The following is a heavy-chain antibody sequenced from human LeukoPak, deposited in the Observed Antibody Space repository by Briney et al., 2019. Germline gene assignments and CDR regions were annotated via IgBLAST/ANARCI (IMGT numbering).Heavy chain of an antibody. CDR1: GFTFSSYA. CDR2: ICGSGGST. CDR3: AKDHLVVVAATVWFDP. D-gene: IGHD2-15*01. Sequence: GGSLRLSCAASGFTFSSYAMSWVRQAPGKGLEWVSAICGSGGSTYYADSVKGRFTISRDNSKNTLYLQMNSLRAEDTAVYYCAKDHLVVVAATVWFDPWGQGTLVTVSS. J-gene: IGHJ5*02. V-gene: IGHV3-23*01.